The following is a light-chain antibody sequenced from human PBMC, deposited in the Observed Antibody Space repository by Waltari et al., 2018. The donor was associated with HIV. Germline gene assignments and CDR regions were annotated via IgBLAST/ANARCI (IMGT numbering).Light chain of an antibody. Sequence: QSVLTQPPSASGTPGQRVTISCSGSSSNIGSNYVYWYQQLPGTAPKLLTYRNNQRPSGVPDRFSGSKSGTSASLAISGLRSEDEADYYCAAWDDSLSGLVVFGGGTKLTVL. J-gene: IGLJ2*01. CDR2: RNN. V-gene: IGLV1-47*01. CDR1: SSNIGSNY. CDR3: AAWDDSLSGLVV.